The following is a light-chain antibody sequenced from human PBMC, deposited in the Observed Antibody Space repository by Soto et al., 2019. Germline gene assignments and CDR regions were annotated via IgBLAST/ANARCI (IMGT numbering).Light chain of an antibody. CDR1: QSISSW. V-gene: IGKV1-5*01. CDR3: QQYNSYSIT. J-gene: IGKJ3*01. CDR2: DAS. Sequence: DIPMTQSPSTLSASVGDRVTITCRASQSISSWLAWYQQKPGKAPKLLIYDASSLESGVPSRFSGSGSGTEFTLTISSLQPDDFATYYCQQYNSYSITFGPGTKGDIK.